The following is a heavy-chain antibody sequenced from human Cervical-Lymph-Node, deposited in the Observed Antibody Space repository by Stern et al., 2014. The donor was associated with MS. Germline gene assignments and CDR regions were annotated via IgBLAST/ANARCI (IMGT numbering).Heavy chain of an antibody. CDR1: GYTLNDLS. Sequence: VQLVQSGAEVKKPGASVKVSCKVSGYTLNDLSLHWVRQAPGEGLEWMGGSSPEDGETIFAQGLQGRVTVTEDTSTDTAYMALSSLRSEDTAVYYCASAVTGLNYYFHALDVGGQGTTVTVS. CDR2: SSPEDGET. J-gene: IGHJ6*02. D-gene: IGHD6-19*01. V-gene: IGHV1-24*01. CDR3: ASAVTGLNYYFHALDV.